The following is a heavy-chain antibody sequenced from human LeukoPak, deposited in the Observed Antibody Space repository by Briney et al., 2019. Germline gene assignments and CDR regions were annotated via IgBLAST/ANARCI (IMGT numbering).Heavy chain of an antibody. CDR2: IYSGGST. J-gene: IGHJ4*02. V-gene: IGHV3-66*02. Sequence: GGSLRLSCAASGFTVGSNYRNWVRQAPGKGFEWVSSIYSGGSTDYADSVKGRFTISRDSSKNTVYLQMNSLRSDDTAVYFCAGNNYASGTFLVYWGQGTLVTVSS. CDR1: GFTVGSNY. CDR3: AGNNYASGTFLVY. D-gene: IGHD3-10*01.